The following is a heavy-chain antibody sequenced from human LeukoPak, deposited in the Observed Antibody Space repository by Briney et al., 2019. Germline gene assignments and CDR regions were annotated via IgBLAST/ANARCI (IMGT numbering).Heavy chain of an antibody. CDR3: AKGIGNSWYNFEY. Sequence: GGSLRLSCAASGFTFSNYGMHWVRQAPGKGLEWVAFMRYDGSNRDYAESVRGRFTISRDNSKNTLYLEMSSLRTEDTAVYHCAKGIGNSWYNFEYWGQGTLVTVSS. CDR2: MRYDGSNR. CDR1: GFTFSNYG. J-gene: IGHJ4*02. V-gene: IGHV3-30*02. D-gene: IGHD6-13*01.